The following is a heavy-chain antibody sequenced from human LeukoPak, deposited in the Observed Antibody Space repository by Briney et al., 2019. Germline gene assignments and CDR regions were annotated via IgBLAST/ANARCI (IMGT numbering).Heavy chain of an antibody. J-gene: IGHJ4*02. D-gene: IGHD6-13*01. Sequence: SETLSLTCTVSGGSISSYYWSWIRQPPGKGLEWIGYIYYSGSTNYNPSLKSRVTISVDTSKNQFSLKLSSVTAADTAVYYCARGDYSSSWYYFDYWGREPWSPSPQ. V-gene: IGHV4-59*08. CDR3: ARGDYSSSWYYFDY. CDR2: IYYSGST. CDR1: GGSISSYY.